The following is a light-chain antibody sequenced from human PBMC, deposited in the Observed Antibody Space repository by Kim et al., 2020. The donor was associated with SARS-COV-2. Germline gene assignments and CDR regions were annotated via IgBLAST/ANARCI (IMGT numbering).Light chain of an antibody. Sequence: GQSVTISCPGASGDVGGYDYVSWYQQHPGKAPQLMIYDVSKRPSGVPDRFSGSKSGNTASLTISGLQAEDEADYYCCSYAGSYTYVFGTGTKVTVL. J-gene: IGLJ1*01. CDR1: SGDVGGYDY. CDR3: CSYAGSYTYV. CDR2: DVS. V-gene: IGLV2-11*01.